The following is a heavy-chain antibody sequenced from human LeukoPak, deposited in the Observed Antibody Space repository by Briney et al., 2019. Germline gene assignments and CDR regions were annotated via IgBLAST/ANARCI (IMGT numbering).Heavy chain of an antibody. CDR2: ISAYNGNT. CDR1: GGTFSSYA. V-gene: IGHV1-18*01. J-gene: IGHJ4*02. CDR3: ARVAMVRGVLIDY. Sequence: ASVKVSCKASGGTFSSYAISWVRQAPGQGLEWMGWISAYNGNTNYAQKLQGRVTMTTDTSTSTAYMELRSLRSDDTAVYYCARVAMVRGVLIDYWGQGTLVTVSS. D-gene: IGHD3-10*01.